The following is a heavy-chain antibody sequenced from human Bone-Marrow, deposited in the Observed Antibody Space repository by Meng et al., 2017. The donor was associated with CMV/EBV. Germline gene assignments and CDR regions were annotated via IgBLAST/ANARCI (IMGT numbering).Heavy chain of an antibody. V-gene: IGHV4-39*01. J-gene: IGHJ4*02. CDR1: GDSVSSVSYY. Sequence: SETLSLTCTVSGDSVSSVSYYWGWIRQPPGKGLEWIGSIYHSGSTYYNPSLKSRVTISVDTSKNQFSLKLSSVTAADTAVYYWARHFIYSNYYFDYWGQGTLVTVSS. CDR2: IYHSGST. D-gene: IGHD4-11*01. CDR3: ARHFIYSNYYFDY.